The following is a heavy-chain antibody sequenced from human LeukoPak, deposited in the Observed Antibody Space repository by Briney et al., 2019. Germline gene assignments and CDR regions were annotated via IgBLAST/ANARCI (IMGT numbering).Heavy chain of an antibody. CDR2: ISGSGGST. CDR1: GFAFSSYA. V-gene: IGHV3-23*01. CDR3: AKAAIFGVVIIEEVYMDV. Sequence: GGSLRLSCAASGFAFSSYAMSWVRQAPGKGLEWVSAISGSGGSTYYADSVKGRFTISRDDSKNTLYLQMNSLRAEDTAVYYCAKAAIFGVVIIEEVYMDVWGKGTTVTVSS. J-gene: IGHJ6*03. D-gene: IGHD3-3*01.